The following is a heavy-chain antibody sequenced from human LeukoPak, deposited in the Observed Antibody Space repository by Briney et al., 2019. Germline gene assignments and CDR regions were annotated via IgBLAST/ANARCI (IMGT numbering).Heavy chain of an antibody. V-gene: IGHV4-59*01. CDR3: ARDHTPPYYYYSDTWEVSDI. Sequence: SETLSLTCTVSGGSISSYYWSWIRQPPGKGLEWIGYIYYSGSTNYNPSLKSRVTISVDTSKNQFSLKLSSVTAADTAVYYCARDHTPPYYYYSDTWEVSDIWGQGTMVTVSS. CDR1: GGSISSYY. J-gene: IGHJ3*02. D-gene: IGHD3-22*01. CDR2: IYYSGST.